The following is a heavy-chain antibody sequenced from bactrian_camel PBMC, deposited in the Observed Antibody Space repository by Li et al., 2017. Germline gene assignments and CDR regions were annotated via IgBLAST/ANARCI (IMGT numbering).Heavy chain of an antibody. Sequence: QLVESGGGSVQAGESLRLSCVCSGYRHSVCSMAWYRQAPGKERVVVSTILENGTTYHAEFVKGRFTISQDAAKDNVYLKMDSLKPEDSAMYYCAAATPRSLTWSRNCAAQNTDWVRWGQGTQVTVS. V-gene: IGHV3S53*01. CDR2: ILENGTT. CDR1: GYRHSVCS. D-gene: IGHD5*01. J-gene: IGHJ4*01. CDR3: AAATPRSLTWSRNCAAQNTDWVR.